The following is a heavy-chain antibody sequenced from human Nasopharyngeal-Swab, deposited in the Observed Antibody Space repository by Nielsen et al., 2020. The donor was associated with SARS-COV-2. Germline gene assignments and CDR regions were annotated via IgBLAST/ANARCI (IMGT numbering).Heavy chain of an antibody. V-gene: IGHV4-34*01. D-gene: IGHD3-22*01. J-gene: IGHJ4*02. CDR1: FCSFSVYD. Sequence: SQLLSLTCSVYFCSFSVYDGSWIRQFPWMGLEWFGVINHSGSSKHNPSLKSRVTLSLDTSKNQFSLKLSSVTAADTAVYYCARRVTSFTMIVVVMTGGISYFDYWSQGILVTVSS. CDR3: ARRVTSFTMIVVVMTGGISYFDY. CDR2: INHSGSS.